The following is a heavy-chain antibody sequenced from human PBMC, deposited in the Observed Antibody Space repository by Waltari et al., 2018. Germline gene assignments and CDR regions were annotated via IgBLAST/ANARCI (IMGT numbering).Heavy chain of an antibody. D-gene: IGHD3-3*01. V-gene: IGHV4-34*01. Sequence: QVQLQQWGAGLLKPSETLSLTCAVYGGSFSGYYWSWIRQPQGKGLEWIGEINHSGSTNYNPSLKSRVTISVDTSKNQFSLKLSSVTAADTAVYYCASLYYDFWSGYYSDAFDIWGQGTMVTVSS. J-gene: IGHJ3*02. CDR2: INHSGST. CDR3: ASLYYDFWSGYYSDAFDI. CDR1: GGSFSGYY.